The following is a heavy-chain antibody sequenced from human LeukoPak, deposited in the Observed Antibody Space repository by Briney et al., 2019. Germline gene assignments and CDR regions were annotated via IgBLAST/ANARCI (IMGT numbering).Heavy chain of an antibody. CDR3: AKEPVSKSMRYYFDY. V-gene: IGHV3-48*01. D-gene: IGHD1-14*01. J-gene: IGHJ4*02. Sequence: QPGGSLRLSCAASGFTFSSYSMNWVRQAPGKGLEWVSYISSSSSTIYYADSVKGRFTISRDNAKNSLYLQMNSLRAEDTAVYYCAKEPVSKSMRYYFDYWGQGTLVTVSS. CDR1: GFTFSSYS. CDR2: ISSSSSTI.